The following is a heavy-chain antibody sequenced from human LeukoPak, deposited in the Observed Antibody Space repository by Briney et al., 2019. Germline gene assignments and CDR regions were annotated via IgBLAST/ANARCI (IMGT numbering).Heavy chain of an antibody. D-gene: IGHD3-10*02. CDR1: GFSVSIKY. Sequence: PGGSLRLSCAASGFSVSIKYMNWVRQAPGKGLEWVSILYSSGTTYYATSVKGRFTISRDNSENKLYLQMNSLRAEDTAVYYCAELGITMIGGVWGKGTTVTISS. CDR2: LYSSGTT. V-gene: IGHV3-53*01. CDR3: AELGITMIGGV. J-gene: IGHJ6*04.